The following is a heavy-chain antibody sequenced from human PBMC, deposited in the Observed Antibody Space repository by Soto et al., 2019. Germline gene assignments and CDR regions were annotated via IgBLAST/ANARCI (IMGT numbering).Heavy chain of an antibody. V-gene: IGHV5-51*01. CDR1: EYKITNYG. CDR3: AVARVGGFDF. D-gene: IGHD2-15*01. CDR2: IYPGDSDI. Sequence: GQSLKISSKGSEYKITNYGIGWVRQMAGKGLEWMGIIYPGDSDIRYSPSFQGQVTISADETISSAYLLWSSLKASDTAMYYCAVARVGGFDFWGQGTMVTVSS. J-gene: IGHJ3*01.